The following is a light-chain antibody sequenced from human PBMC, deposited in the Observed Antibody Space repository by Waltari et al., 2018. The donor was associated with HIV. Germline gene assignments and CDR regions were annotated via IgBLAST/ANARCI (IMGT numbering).Light chain of an antibody. Sequence: NFMLPQPHSVSDSPGKTITISCPPPSGSIATTYLQWYQRRPGSPPATVIYEDNRRPSGVPDRFSGSIDSSSNSASLTISGLKTEDEADYYCQSYDRNSQVFGGGTKLTVL. J-gene: IGLJ3*02. CDR2: EDN. CDR3: QSYDRNSQV. V-gene: IGLV6-57*01. CDR1: SGSIATTY.